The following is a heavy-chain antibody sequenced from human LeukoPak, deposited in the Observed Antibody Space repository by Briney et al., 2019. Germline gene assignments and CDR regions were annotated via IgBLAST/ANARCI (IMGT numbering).Heavy chain of an antibody. V-gene: IGHV1-18*01. CDR1: GYTFTSYG. Sequence: ASVKVSCKASGYTFTSYGISWVRQAPGQGLEWMGWISAYNGNTNYAQKLQGRVTMTTDTSTSTAYMELRSLRSDDTAVYYCARLARGRSWFNWFDPWRQGTLVTVSP. D-gene: IGHD6-13*01. CDR3: ARLARGRSWFNWFDP. CDR2: ISAYNGNT. J-gene: IGHJ5*02.